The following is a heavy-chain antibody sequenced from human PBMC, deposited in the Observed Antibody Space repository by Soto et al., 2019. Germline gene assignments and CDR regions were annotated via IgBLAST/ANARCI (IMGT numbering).Heavy chain of an antibody. CDR1: GFTFGDYA. CDR2: IRSKGYGGTT. J-gene: IGHJ5*02. D-gene: IGHD2-15*01. Sequence: GGSLRLSCTASGFTFGDYAMSWFRQAPGKGLEWVGFIRSKGYGGTTEYAASVKGRFTISRDDSKSIAYLQMNSLKTEDTAVYYCTRAGVVVVAATYDPWGQGTLVTVSS. V-gene: IGHV3-49*03. CDR3: TRAGVVVVAATYDP.